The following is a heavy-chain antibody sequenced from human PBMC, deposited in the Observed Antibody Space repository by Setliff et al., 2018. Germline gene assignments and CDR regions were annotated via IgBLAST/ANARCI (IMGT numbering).Heavy chain of an antibody. D-gene: IGHD5-18*01. CDR2: FDPEDGET. CDR1: EYTLTELS. V-gene: IGHV1-24*01. Sequence: GASVKVSCKVSEYTLTELSMHWVRQAPGKGLEWMGGFDPEDGETIYAQKFQGRVTMTEDTSTDTAYMELSSLKASDTAIYYCAGQGGYSYGSVEYWGQGTLVTVSS. J-gene: IGHJ4*02. CDR3: AGQGGYSYGSVEY.